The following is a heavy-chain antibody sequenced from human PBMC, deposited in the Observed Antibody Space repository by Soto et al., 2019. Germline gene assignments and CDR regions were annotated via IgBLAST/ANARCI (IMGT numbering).Heavy chain of an antibody. CDR2: IYYSGST. J-gene: IGHJ5*02. CDR1: GGSISSYY. V-gene: IGHV4-59*01. D-gene: IGHD3-16*01. Sequence: QVQLQESGPGLVKPSETLSLTCTVSGGSISSYYWSWIRQPPGKGLEWIGYIYYSGSTNYNPSLKSRVTISVDTSKNQCSLKLSSVTAADTAVYYCARDASHSGENWFDPWGQGTLVTVSS. CDR3: ARDASHSGENWFDP.